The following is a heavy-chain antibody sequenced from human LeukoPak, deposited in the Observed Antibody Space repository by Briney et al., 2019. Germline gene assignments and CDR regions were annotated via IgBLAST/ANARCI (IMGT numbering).Heavy chain of an antibody. D-gene: IGHD1-26*01. J-gene: IGHJ4*02. CDR2: ISSSSSYI. V-gene: IGHV3-21*01. Sequence: PGGSLRLSCAVSGFTFSSYSMNWVRQAPGKGLEWVSSISSSSSYIYYADSVKGRSTISRDNAKNSLYLQMNSLRAEDTAVYYCAKDGGLSIVGATIAYWGQGTLVTVSS. CDR3: AKDGGLSIVGATIAY. CDR1: GFTFSSYS.